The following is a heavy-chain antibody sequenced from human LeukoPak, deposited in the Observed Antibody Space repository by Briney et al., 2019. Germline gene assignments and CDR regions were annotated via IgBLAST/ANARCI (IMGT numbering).Heavy chain of an antibody. V-gene: IGHV5-51*01. CDR3: AITPPYCSSTSCRTGSFDY. J-gene: IGHJ4*02. Sequence: GESLKISCKGSGYSFTSYWIGWVRQMPGKGLEWMGIIYPGDSDTRYSPSFQGQVTISVDKSISTAYLQWSSLKASDTAMYYCAITPPYCSSTSCRTGSFDYWGQGTLVTVSS. CDR1: GYSFTSYW. D-gene: IGHD2-2*01. CDR2: IYPGDSDT.